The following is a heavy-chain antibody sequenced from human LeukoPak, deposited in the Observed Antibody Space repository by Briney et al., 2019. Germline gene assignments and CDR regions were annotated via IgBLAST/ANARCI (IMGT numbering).Heavy chain of an antibody. Sequence: PGGSLRLSCAASGFTFSSYSMNWVRQAPGKGLEWVSYVSSSSSTIYYADSVKGRFTISRDNAKNSLYLQMNSLRAEDTAVYYCARDRHETYYYDSSGYYGYWFDPWGQGTLVTVSS. CDR3: ARDRHETYYYDSSGYYGYWFDP. D-gene: IGHD3-22*01. CDR1: GFTFSSYS. J-gene: IGHJ5*02. V-gene: IGHV3-48*01. CDR2: VSSSSSTI.